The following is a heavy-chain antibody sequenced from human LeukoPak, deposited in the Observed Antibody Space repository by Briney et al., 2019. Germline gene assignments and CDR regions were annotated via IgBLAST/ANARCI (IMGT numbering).Heavy chain of an antibody. CDR1: GSTFSSYA. CDR2: ISGSGGST. CDR3: AKCRGIVVVITTQDY. D-gene: IGHD3-22*01. V-gene: IGHV3-23*01. J-gene: IGHJ4*02. Sequence: GGSLRLSCAASGSTFSSYAMSWVRQAPGKGLEWVSAISGSGGSTYYADSVKGRFTISRDNSKNTLYLQMNSLRAEDTAVYYCAKCRGIVVVITTQDYWGQGTLVTVSS.